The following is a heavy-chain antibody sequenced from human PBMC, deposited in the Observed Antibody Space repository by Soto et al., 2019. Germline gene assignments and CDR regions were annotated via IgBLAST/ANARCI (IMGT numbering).Heavy chain of an antibody. D-gene: IGHD6-6*01. CDR2: ISGRGGDE. CDR1: GFTFSSYA. V-gene: IGHV3-30*03. J-gene: IGHJ4*02. Sequence: QVQLVESGGGVVQPGKSLRLSCAASGFTFSSYAMHWALQAPGKGLEWVTVISGRGGDEYYAESVRGRFTISRDDSKNTMYLQMDSLRVEDTAVYYCARGTIVARQHLDYWGQGTLVTVSS. CDR3: ARGTIVARQHLDY.